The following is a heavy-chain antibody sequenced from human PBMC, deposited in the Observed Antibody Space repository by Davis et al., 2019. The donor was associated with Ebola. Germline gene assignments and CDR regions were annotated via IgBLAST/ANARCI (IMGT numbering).Heavy chain of an antibody. D-gene: IGHD3-10*01. V-gene: IGHV1-46*01. J-gene: IGHJ6*02. CDR3: AGGTMVRGVYYYGMDV. Sequence: ASVKVSCKASGFTFSRYYMHWVRQAPGQGLEWMGIINPSGGSTSYAQKFQGRVTMTRDTSTSTAYMELRSLRSDDTAVYYCAGGTMVRGVYYYGMDVWGQGTTVTVSS. CDR1: GFTFSRYY. CDR2: INPSGGST.